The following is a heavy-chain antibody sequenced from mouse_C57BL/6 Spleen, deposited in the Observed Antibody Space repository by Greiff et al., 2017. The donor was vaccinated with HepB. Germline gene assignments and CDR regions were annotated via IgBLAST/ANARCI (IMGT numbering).Heavy chain of an antibody. CDR2: ISSGSSTI. J-gene: IGHJ2*01. V-gene: IGHV5-17*01. Sequence: EVKLMESGGGLVKPGGSLKLSCAASGFTFSDYGMHWVRQAPEKGLEWVAYISSGSSTIYYADTVKGRFTRSRDNAKNTLFLQMTSLRSEDTAMYYCATSENYYFDHWGEGPTLTGSS. CDR1: GFTFSDYG. CDR3: ATSENYYFDH.